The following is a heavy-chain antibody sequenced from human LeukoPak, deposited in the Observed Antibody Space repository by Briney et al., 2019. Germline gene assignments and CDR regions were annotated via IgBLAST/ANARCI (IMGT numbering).Heavy chain of an antibody. CDR2: ISGSGGTT. CDR1: GFTFSSYA. D-gene: IGHD5-24*01. V-gene: IGHV3-23*01. Sequence: GGSLRLSCAASGFTFSSYAMSWVRQAPGKGLEWVSAISGSGGTTYYADSVNGRFTISRDNANNALYLQMSGLRAEDTAVYYGAALQFDAFDIWGQGTMVTVSS. CDR3: AALQFDAFDI. J-gene: IGHJ3*02.